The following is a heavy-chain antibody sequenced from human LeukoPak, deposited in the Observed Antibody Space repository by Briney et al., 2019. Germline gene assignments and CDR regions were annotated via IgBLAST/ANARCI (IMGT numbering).Heavy chain of an antibody. V-gene: IGHV3-30*18. Sequence: GRSLRLSCAASGFTFSSYGMHWVRQAPGKGLEWVAVISYDGSNKYYADSVRGRFTISRDNSKNTLYLQMNSLRAEDTAVYYCAKDRTLREGVVVLDYWGQGTLVTVSS. CDR3: AKDRTLREGVVVLDY. CDR1: GFTFSSYG. J-gene: IGHJ4*02. CDR2: ISYDGSNK. D-gene: IGHD2-15*01.